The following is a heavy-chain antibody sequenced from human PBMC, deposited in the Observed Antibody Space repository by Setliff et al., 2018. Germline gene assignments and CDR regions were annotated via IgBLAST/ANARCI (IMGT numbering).Heavy chain of an antibody. D-gene: IGHD3-16*02. V-gene: IGHV4-31*03. Sequence: PSETLSLTCTVSGGSISSGGYYWSWIRQHPGKGLEWIGYIYYSGSTYYNPSLKSRVTISVDTSKNQFSLKLSSVTAADMAVYYCARDNNPGYRGYWGRFDYWGQGTLVTVSS. CDR2: IYYSGST. J-gene: IGHJ4*02. CDR3: ARDNNPGYRGYWGRFDY. CDR1: GGSISSGGYY.